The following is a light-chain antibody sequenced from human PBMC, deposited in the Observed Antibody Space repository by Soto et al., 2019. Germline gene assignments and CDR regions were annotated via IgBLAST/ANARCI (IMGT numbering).Light chain of an antibody. V-gene: IGKV3-20*01. J-gene: IGKJ4*01. CDR1: QSVSSSY. CDR3: QQYGSSPLT. CDR2: GAS. Sequence: ETVLTQSPGSLSLSPGERATLSCRASQSVSSSYLAWYQQKPGQAPRLLIYGASSRATGIPDRFSGSGSGTDFTLTISRLEPEDFAVYYCQQYGSSPLTFGGGTKVVIK.